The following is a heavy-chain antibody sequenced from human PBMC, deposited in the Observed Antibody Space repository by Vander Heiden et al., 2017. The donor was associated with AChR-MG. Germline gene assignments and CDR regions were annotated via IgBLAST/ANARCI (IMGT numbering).Heavy chain of an antibody. Sequence: QVQLVQSGAEVKKPASSVKVSCKASGATFSRYAISWVRQAPGQGLEWMGGIIPMLGRANYAQKFQGRVTITADKYTSTAYMELSSLRSEDSAMYYCAGGSGVVVPAAINYWGQGTLVTVSS. J-gene: IGHJ4*02. D-gene: IGHD2-2*02. CDR2: IIPMLGRA. V-gene: IGHV1-69*06. CDR3: AGGSGVVVPAAINY. CDR1: GATFSRYA.